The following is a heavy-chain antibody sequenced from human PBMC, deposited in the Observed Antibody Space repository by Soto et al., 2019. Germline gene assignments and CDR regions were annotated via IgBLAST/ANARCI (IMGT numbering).Heavy chain of an antibody. CDR2: INPNSGGT. Sequence: QVQLVQSGAEVKKPGASVKVSCKASGYTFTGYYMHWVRQAPGQGLEWMGWINPNSGGTNYAQKFQGRVTMNRDTSISTAYMELSRLSSDETAVYYCATSLGEGGAFDIWGKGTMVTVSS. D-gene: IGHD1-26*01. V-gene: IGHV1-2*02. CDR1: GYTFTGYY. CDR3: ATSLGEGGAFDI. J-gene: IGHJ3*02.